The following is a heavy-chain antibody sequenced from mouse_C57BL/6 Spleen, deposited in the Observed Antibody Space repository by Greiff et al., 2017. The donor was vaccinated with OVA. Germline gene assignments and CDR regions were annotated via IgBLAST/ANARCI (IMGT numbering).Heavy chain of an antibody. Sequence: VQLQQPGAELVKPGASVKLSCKASGYTFTSYWMHWVKQRPGQGLEWIGMIHPNSGSTNYNEKFKSKATLTVDKSSSTAYMQLSSLTSEDSAVYYCARESLLWYPCDYWGQGTTLTVSS. D-gene: IGHD2-1*01. CDR1: GYTFTSYW. CDR3: ARESLLWYPCDY. CDR2: IHPNSGST. J-gene: IGHJ2*01. V-gene: IGHV1-64*01.